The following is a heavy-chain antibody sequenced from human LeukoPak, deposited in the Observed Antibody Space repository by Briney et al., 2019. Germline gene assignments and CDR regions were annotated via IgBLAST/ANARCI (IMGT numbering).Heavy chain of an antibody. CDR3: ARDLGGFDRSYFYHYMDV. D-gene: IGHD3-9*01. CDR2: IKQDGTEK. Sequence: RGSPRLSCAASGFSCSRYWMSWVRQAPGQGLEWVANIKQDGTEKYNVDSVKGRFTISRDSAENSLFLQMNSLKVEDTAVYYCARDLGGFDRSYFYHYMDVWGKGTTVIVSS. CDR1: GFSCSRYW. V-gene: IGHV3-7*01. J-gene: IGHJ6*03.